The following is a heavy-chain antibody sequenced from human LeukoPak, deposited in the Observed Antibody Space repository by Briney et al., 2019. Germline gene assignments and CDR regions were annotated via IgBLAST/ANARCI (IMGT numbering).Heavy chain of an antibody. D-gene: IGHD2-15*01. CDR3: ARVGYCSSGSCYTHPFRYYYYYMDV. V-gene: IGHV1-18*01. J-gene: IGHJ6*03. CDR1: GYTFTSYG. CDR2: ISAYNGNT. Sequence: ASVKVSCKASGYTFTSYGISWVRQAPGQGLEWMGWISAYNGNTNYAQKLQGRVTMTTDTSTSTAYMELRSRRSDDTAVYYCARVGYCSSGSCYTHPFRYYYYYMDVWGKGTTVTVSS.